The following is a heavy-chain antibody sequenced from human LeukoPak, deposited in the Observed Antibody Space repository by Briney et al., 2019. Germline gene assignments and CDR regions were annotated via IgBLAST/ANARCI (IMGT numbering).Heavy chain of an antibody. CDR3: TTVSGGGDGVAF. V-gene: IGHV3-48*01. Sequence: GGSLRLSCAASGFTFSSYSMNWVRQAPGKGLEWVSYISSSSTTIYYADSVKGRFTISRDNAKNSLYLQMNSLRAEDTAVYYCTTVSGGGDGVAFWGQGTMVTVSS. CDR1: GFTFSSYS. J-gene: IGHJ3*01. CDR2: ISSSSTTI. D-gene: IGHD1-1*01.